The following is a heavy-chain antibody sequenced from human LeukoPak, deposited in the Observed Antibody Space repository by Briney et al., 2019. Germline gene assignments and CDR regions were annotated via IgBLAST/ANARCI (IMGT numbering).Heavy chain of an antibody. D-gene: IGHD1-7*01. CDR2: ISSSGSTI. CDR1: GFTFSDYY. V-gene: IGHV3-11*04. CDR3: ARAGDWNYFHWFDP. J-gene: IGHJ5*02. Sequence: GGSLRLSCAASGFTFSDYYMSWIRQAPGKGLEWVSYISSSGSTIYYADSVKGRFTISRDNAKNSLYLQMNSLRAEDTAVYYCARAGDWNYFHWFDPWGQGTLVTVSS.